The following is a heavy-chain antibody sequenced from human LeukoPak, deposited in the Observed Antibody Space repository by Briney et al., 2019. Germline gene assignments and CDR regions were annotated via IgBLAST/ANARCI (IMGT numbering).Heavy chain of an antibody. D-gene: IGHD4-17*01. CDR1: GFIFTNYV. Sequence: GGSLRLSCAASGFIFTNYVMNWVRQVPGKGLEWVSGISRNGDLTYYGDSVKGRFTISRDNSRNTLYLQINSLRAEDTALYYCAKDRDDYGDYAFDYWGQGTLVTVSS. CDR3: AKDRDDYGDYAFDY. J-gene: IGHJ4*02. V-gene: IGHV3-23*01. CDR2: ISRNGDLT.